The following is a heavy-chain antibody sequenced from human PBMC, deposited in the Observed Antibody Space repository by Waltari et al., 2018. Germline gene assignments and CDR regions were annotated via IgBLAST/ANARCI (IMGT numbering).Heavy chain of an antibody. J-gene: IGHJ3*02. CDR2: IIPMFGTA. CDR1: GGSFSTHA. V-gene: IGHV1-69*05. Sequence: QVQLVQSGAELKKPGSSVKVSCKVSGGSFSTHAITWVRQAPGQGLEWMGGIIPMFGTANYAQKIQDRVTISTDESMTTAYMHLSSLTSDDTAVYYCARGGLYGQQLLESAFEIWGQGTKVTVSS. D-gene: IGHD6-13*01. CDR3: ARGGLYGQQLLESAFEI.